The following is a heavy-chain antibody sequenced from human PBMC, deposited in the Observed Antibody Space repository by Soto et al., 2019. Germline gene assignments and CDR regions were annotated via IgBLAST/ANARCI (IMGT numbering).Heavy chain of an antibody. D-gene: IGHD1-26*01. Sequence: QVQLVQSGAEVKEPGSSVRVSCKASGGTFDNFIMNWVRQTPGQGLEWMGGIVPMLGTPTYAEKFKGRVTIFETGSTSTMYMEVASLRSEDTAIYYCARNVTYSSCLSQYSGMDVWGHGTKVTVAS. V-gene: IGHV1-69*01. CDR1: GGTFDNFI. CDR2: IVPMLGTP. CDR3: ARNVTYSSCLSQYSGMDV. J-gene: IGHJ6*02.